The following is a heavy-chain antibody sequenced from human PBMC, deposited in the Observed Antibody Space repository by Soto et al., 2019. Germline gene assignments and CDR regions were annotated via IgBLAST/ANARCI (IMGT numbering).Heavy chain of an antibody. CDR2: IYYSGST. J-gene: IGHJ6*02. CDR1: GGSISSYY. Sequence: PSETLSLTCTVSGGSISSYYWSWIRQPPGKGLEWIGYIYYSGSTNYNPSLKSRVTISVDTSKNQFSLKLSSVTAADTAVYCCARVRGVGYYYYGMDVWGQGTTVTVSS. V-gene: IGHV4-59*01. CDR3: ARVRGVGYYYYGMDV. D-gene: IGHD2-8*01.